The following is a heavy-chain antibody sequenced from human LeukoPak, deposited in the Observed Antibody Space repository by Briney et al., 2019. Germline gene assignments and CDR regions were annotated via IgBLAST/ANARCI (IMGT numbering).Heavy chain of an antibody. D-gene: IGHD3-9*01. CDR1: GGSFSGYY. J-gene: IGHJ4*02. V-gene: IGHV4-34*01. CDR3: ARSRTVLRYFDWLPFDY. Sequence: PSETLSLTCAVYGGSFSGYYWSWIRQPPGKGLEWIGEINHSGSTNYNPSLKSRVTISVDTSKNQFSLKLSSVTAADTAVYDCARSRTVLRYFDWLPFDYWGQGTLVTVSS. CDR2: INHSGST.